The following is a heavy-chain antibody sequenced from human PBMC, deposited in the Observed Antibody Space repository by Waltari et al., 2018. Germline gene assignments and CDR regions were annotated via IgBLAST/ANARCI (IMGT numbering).Heavy chain of an antibody. CDR2: INQDGSEK. CDR1: GFPVSSEG. V-gene: IGHV3-7*01. CDR3: ARESGDYDWYFDL. J-gene: IGHJ2*01. Sequence: VQLVESGGGVVQPGRSLRLAWAASGFPVSSEGMQWVGQAPGKGLYWLANINQDGSEKYYVDSVKVLFTISRDNAKNSLYLQINSLRAEDTAVYYCARESGDYDWYFDLWGRGTLVTVSS. D-gene: IGHD4-17*01.